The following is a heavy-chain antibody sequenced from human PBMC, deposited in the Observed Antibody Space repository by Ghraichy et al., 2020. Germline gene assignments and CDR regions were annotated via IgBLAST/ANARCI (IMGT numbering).Heavy chain of an antibody. CDR1: GYTFTSYG. CDR3: ARDTYGSGSYYSQPPFDS. D-gene: IGHD3-10*01. CDR2: INTYNSNT. V-gene: IGHV1-18*04. J-gene: IGHJ4*02. Sequence: ASVKVSCKASGYTFTSYGISWVRQAPGQGLEWMGWINTYNSNTNSAQKLQGRLTMTTDTSTSTAYMELRSLRSDDTAVYYCARDTYGSGSYYSQPPFDSCGQGALVTVS.